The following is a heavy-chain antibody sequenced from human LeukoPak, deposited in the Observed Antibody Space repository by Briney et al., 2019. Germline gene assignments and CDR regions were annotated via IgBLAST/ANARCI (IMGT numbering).Heavy chain of an antibody. J-gene: IGHJ4*02. V-gene: IGHV1-8*01. CDR2: MRPKKSDT. CDR3: AGGPPEDTSSGY. D-gene: IGHD3-22*01. Sequence: GASVKVSCKASGYSFSTYDINWVRQAAGQGREWMGWMRPKKSDTGYARKFQDRVTLTWNSSTDTAYMELNSLTPEDTAVYFCAGGPPEDTSSGYWGQGTLVTVSS. CDR1: GYSFSTYD.